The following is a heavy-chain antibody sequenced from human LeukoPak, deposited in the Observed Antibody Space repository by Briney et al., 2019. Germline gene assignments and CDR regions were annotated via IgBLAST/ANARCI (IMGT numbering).Heavy chain of an antibody. V-gene: IGHV3-23*01. CDR3: AKDGSYDILPGYHAFDI. Sequence: QPGGSLRLSCAASGFTFSSYAMSWVRQAPRKGLEWVSAISVSGGSTYYADPVKGRFTISRDHSKNTLYLQMNSLRAEDTAVYYCAKDGSYDILPGYHAFDIWGQGTMVTVSS. CDR1: GFTFSSYA. J-gene: IGHJ3*02. D-gene: IGHD3-9*01. CDR2: ISVSGGST.